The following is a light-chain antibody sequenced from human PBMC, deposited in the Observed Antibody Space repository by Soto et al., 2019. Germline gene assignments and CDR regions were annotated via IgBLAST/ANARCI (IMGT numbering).Light chain of an antibody. V-gene: IGLV2-18*02. CDR3: NSYTGSSTYV. CDR2: EVS. CDR1: SSDVGSYNR. Sequence: QSALTQPPSVSGSPGQSVAISCTGTSSDVGSYNRVSWYQQPLGAAPKLMIYEVSNRPSGVPDRFSGSKSGNTASLTISGLQAEDEADYYCNSYTGSSTYVFGTGTKVHRP. J-gene: IGLJ1*01.